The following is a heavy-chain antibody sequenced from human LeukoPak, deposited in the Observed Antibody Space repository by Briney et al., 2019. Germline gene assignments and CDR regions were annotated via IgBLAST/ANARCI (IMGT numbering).Heavy chain of an antibody. CDR1: DDSISDYY. CDR2: FHNSGTS. Sequence: SETLSLTRTVSDDSISDYYRGWIRQPPGKGLEWIGYFHNSGTSTYNPSLKSRVTISADTSKNQFSLKLNSLTTADTAVYYCTRGAGWLIDYWGQGTLVTVSS. D-gene: IGHD3-16*01. V-gene: IGHV4-59*01. CDR3: TRGAGWLIDY. J-gene: IGHJ4*02.